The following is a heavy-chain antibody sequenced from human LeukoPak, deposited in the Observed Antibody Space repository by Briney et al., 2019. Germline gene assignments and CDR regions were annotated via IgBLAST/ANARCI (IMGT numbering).Heavy chain of an antibody. D-gene: IGHD1-26*01. J-gene: IGHJ4*02. CDR3: ARQLSGKYLQYFDY. CDR2: IYYSGST. CDR1: GYSISGAYY. V-gene: IGHV4-38-2*01. Sequence: SETLSLTCDVSGYSISGAYYWGWIRQPPGKGLEWIGTIYYSGSTYYNPSLKSRVAISVDTSKSQFSLKLNSVTAADTAVYYCARQLSGKYLQYFDYWGRGTLVIVSS.